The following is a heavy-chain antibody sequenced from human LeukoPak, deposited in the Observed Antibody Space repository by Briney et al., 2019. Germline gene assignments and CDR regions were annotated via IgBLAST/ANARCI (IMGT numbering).Heavy chain of an antibody. CDR3: ARDHRVAGATGSSDY. CDR2: VKQDGSEK. CDR1: GFTFSSYW. J-gene: IGHJ4*02. Sequence: GGSLRLSCAASGFTFSSYWMSWVRQAPGKGLEWVANVKQDGSEKHYVDSVKGRFTISRDNAKNSLYLQMNSLRAEDTAVYYCARDHRVAGATGSSDYWGQGTLVTVSS. V-gene: IGHV3-7*01. D-gene: IGHD1-26*01.